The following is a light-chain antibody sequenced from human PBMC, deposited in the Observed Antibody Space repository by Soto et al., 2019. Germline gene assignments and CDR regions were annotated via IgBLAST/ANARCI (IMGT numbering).Light chain of an antibody. CDR1: QRISSY. J-gene: IGKJ2*01. CDR2: AAS. Sequence: DIQMTQSPSSLSASVGDRVTITCRASQRISSYLNWYQQKPGKDPKLLIYAASSLQSGVPSRFSGSGSGTDFTLTISSLQPEDFATYYCQQSYSTLYTFGQGTKLEIK. V-gene: IGKV1-39*01. CDR3: QQSYSTLYT.